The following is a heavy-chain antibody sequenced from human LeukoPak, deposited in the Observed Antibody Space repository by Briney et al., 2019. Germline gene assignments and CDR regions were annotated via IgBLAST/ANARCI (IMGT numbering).Heavy chain of an antibody. V-gene: IGHV1-2*02. Sequence: ASVKVSCKASGYTFTGYYMHWVRQAPGQGLEWMGWINPNSGGTNYAQKFQGRVTMTRDTSISTAYMELSRLRSDDTAVYYCARGDVVARNWFDPWGQGTLLTVS. CDR2: INPNSGGT. CDR1: GYTFTGYY. CDR3: ARGDVVARNWFDP. J-gene: IGHJ5*02. D-gene: IGHD2-21*01.